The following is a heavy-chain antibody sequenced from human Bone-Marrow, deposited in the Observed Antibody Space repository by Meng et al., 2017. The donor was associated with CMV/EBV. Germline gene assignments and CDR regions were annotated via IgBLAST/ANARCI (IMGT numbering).Heavy chain of an antibody. CDR3: ARTFYVGGGAFDI. V-gene: IGHV1-69*05. CDR2: IIPIFGTA. CDR1: GGTFSSYA. J-gene: IGHJ3*02. D-gene: IGHD1-26*01. Sequence: SVKVSCKASGGTFSSYAISWVRQAPGQGLEWMGGIIPIFGTANYAQKFQGRVTITTDESTSTAYMELSSLRSEDTAVYYCARTFYVGGGAFDIWGQGTMVTVSS.